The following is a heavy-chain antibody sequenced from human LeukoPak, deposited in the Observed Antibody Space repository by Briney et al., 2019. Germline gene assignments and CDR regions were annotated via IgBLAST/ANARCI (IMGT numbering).Heavy chain of an antibody. J-gene: IGHJ3*02. CDR2: MYPGDSQT. Sequence: GESLMISCKGSGYSFTTYWIAWVRQMPGKGLEWMGIMYPGDSQTRYSPSFQGQVTISADKSISTAYLQWSSLKASDTAMYYCARRDIVVVPAATRDAFDIWGQGTMVTVSS. CDR3: ARRDIVVVPAATRDAFDI. D-gene: IGHD2-2*01. CDR1: GYSFTTYW. V-gene: IGHV5-51*01.